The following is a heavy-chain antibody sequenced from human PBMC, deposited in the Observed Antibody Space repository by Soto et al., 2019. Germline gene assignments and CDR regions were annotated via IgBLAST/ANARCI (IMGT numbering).Heavy chain of an antibody. J-gene: IGHJ4*02. CDR1: GGTFSSYA. D-gene: IGHD5-12*01. CDR2: IIPIFGTA. Sequence: QVQLVLSGAEVKKPGSSVKVSCKASGGTFSSYAISWVRQAPGQGLEWMGGIIPIFGTANYAQKFQGRVTITADESTSTAYMELSSLRSEDTAVYYCARDGARDGYNPYYFDYWGQGTLVTVSS. CDR3: ARDGARDGYNPYYFDY. V-gene: IGHV1-69*01.